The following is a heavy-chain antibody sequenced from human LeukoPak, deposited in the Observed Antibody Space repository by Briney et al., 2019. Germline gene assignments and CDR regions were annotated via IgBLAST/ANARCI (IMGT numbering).Heavy chain of an antibody. CDR2: MHYSGST. Sequence: SETLSLTCSVSGVSITKNGYYWGWIRQSPETWLEWIGSMHYSGSTYYNPSLKSRVTISVDTSKNQFSLKLSSVTAADTAVYYCARDRGYSYGSDYWGQGTLVTVSS. CDR1: GVSITKNGYY. J-gene: IGHJ4*02. V-gene: IGHV4-39*07. D-gene: IGHD5-18*01. CDR3: ARDRGYSYGSDY.